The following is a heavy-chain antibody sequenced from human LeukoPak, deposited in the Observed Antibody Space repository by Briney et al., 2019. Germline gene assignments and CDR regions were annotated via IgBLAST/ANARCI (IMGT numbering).Heavy chain of an antibody. D-gene: IGHD6-19*01. Sequence: GRSLRLSCAASGFTFSSYGMHWVRQAPGKGLEWVAVIWYDGSNTYYADSVKGRFTISRDNSKDTLFLRLNSLRAEDTAVYYCASQGPEGTSGWYWGQGTLVTVSS. J-gene: IGHJ4*02. CDR3: ASQGPEGTSGWY. V-gene: IGHV3-33*01. CDR2: IWYDGSNT. CDR1: GFTFSSYG.